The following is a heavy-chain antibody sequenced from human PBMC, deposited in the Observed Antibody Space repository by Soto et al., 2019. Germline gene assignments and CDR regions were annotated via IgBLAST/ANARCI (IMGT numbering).Heavy chain of an antibody. CDR2: IYWDDDK. J-gene: IGHJ4*02. V-gene: IGHV2-5*02. CDR3: SRIVVAGLGYYFDY. Sequence: SGPTLVNPTQTLTLTCTFSGFSLSTTRVAVGWISQPPGKALEWLALIYWDDDKRYSPFLKSRLTITKNTSKNQVVLTMTNMDPLDTVTYYCSRIVVAGLGYYFDYWGQGTLVTVSS. D-gene: IGHD6-19*01. CDR1: GFSLSTTRVA.